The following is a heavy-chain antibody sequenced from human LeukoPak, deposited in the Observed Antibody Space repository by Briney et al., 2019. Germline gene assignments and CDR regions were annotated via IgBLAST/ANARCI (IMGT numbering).Heavy chain of an antibody. CDR2: ISSTGATI. D-gene: IGHD3-10*01. CDR1: GVTFSSNG. Sequence: GGSLRLSCAASGVTFSSNGMNWVRQAPGKGLDFIAYISSTGATIYYADSLKGRFTISRDNARNSLYLQMNSLRDEDTAVYFCARANSLMVRGVISYFDSWGQGTLVTVSS. V-gene: IGHV3-48*02. J-gene: IGHJ4*02. CDR3: ARANSLMVRGVISYFDS.